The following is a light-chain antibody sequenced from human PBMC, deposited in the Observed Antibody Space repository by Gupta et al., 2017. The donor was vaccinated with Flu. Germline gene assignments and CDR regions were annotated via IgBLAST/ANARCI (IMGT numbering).Light chain of an antibody. J-gene: IGLJ3*02. Sequence: QSVLTQPPSVSAAPGQKVTISFSGSSSNIGKNYVSWYQGLPGTAPRLFIYDNSKRPPGIPDRFSGSKSGTSATLGITGLQTGDEADYYCGTWDDSLSAWVFGGGTNLTVL. V-gene: IGLV1-51*01. CDR2: DNS. CDR1: SSNIGKNY. CDR3: GTWDDSLSAWV.